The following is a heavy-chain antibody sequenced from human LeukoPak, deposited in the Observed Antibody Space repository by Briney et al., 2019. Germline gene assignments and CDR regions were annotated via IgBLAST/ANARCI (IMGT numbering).Heavy chain of an antibody. CDR1: GFTFSDYY. CDR3: AGDIHLVDTAIGY. Sequence: GGSLRLSCAASGFTFSDYYMSWIRQAPGKGLEWVSYISSTAISINYADSVKGRFHISRDNAKNSLYLQMNSLRAEDTAVYYCAGDIHLVDTAIGYWGQGTLVTVSS. V-gene: IGHV3-11*04. CDR2: ISSTAISI. J-gene: IGHJ4*02. D-gene: IGHD5-18*01.